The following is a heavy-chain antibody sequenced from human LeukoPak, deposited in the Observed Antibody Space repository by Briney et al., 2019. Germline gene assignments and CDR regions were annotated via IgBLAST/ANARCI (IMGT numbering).Heavy chain of an antibody. D-gene: IGHD6-19*01. CDR3: ARDLADCSGWDNLDY. CDR1: GGSISSYY. J-gene: IGHJ4*02. Sequence: SETLSLTCTVSGGSISSYYWSWIRQPPGKGLEWIEYIYYSGSTNYNPSLKSRVTISVDTSKNQFSLKLSSVTAADTAVYYCARDLADCSGWDNLDYWGQGTLVTVSS. V-gene: IGHV4-59*13. CDR2: IYYSGST.